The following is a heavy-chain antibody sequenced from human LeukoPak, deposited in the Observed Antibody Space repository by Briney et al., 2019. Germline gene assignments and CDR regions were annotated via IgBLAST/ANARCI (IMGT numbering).Heavy chain of an antibody. CDR1: GYTFTGYY. J-gene: IGHJ4*02. CDR2: INPNSGGT. CDR3: ARDRTVMYYFDY. V-gene: IGHV1-2*02. Sequence: ASVKVSCKASGYTFTGYYMHWVRQAPGQGLEWMGWINPNSGGTNYAQKFQGRVTMTRDTSISTAYMELSRLRSDDTAVYYCARDRTVMYYFDYLGQGTMVTVSS. D-gene: IGHD4-17*01.